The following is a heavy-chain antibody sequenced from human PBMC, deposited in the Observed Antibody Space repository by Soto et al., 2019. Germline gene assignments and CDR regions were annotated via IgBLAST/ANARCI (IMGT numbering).Heavy chain of an antibody. Sequence: GGSLRLSCAASGFTFSSYAMSWVRQAPGKGLEWVSAISGSGGSTYYADSVKGRFTISRDNSKNTLYLQMNSLRAEDTAVYYCAKDDRRSRITMVRGVYFDYWGQGTLVTVSS. V-gene: IGHV3-23*01. J-gene: IGHJ4*02. CDR3: AKDDRRSRITMVRGVYFDY. D-gene: IGHD3-10*01. CDR2: ISGSGGST. CDR1: GFTFSSYA.